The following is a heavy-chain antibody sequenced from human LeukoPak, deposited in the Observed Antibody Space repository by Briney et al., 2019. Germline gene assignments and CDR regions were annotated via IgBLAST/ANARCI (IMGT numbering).Heavy chain of an antibody. Sequence: SETLSLTCTVSGGSISSYYWSWIRQPAGKGLEWIGRIYTSGSTNYNPSLKSRVTMSVDTSKNQFSLKLSSVTAADTAVYYCARGLPESTISWYLNDAFDIWGQGTMVTVSS. V-gene: IGHV4-4*07. J-gene: IGHJ3*02. CDR3: ARGLPESTISWYLNDAFDI. D-gene: IGHD6-13*01. CDR1: GGSISSYY. CDR2: IYTSGST.